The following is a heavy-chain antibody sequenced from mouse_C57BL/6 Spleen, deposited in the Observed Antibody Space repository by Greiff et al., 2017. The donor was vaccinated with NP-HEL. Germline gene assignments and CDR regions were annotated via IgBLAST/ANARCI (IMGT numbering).Heavy chain of an antibody. CDR3: ARVSNYDEAWFAY. CDR2: ISYDGSN. CDR1: GYSITSGYY. V-gene: IGHV3-6*01. J-gene: IGHJ3*01. D-gene: IGHD2-5*01. Sequence: DVQLQESGPGLVKPSQSLSLTCSVTGYSITSGYYWNWIRQFPGNKLEWMGYISYDGSNNYNPSLKNRISITRDTSKNQFFLKLNSVTTEDTATYYCARVSNYDEAWFAYWGQGTLVTVSA.